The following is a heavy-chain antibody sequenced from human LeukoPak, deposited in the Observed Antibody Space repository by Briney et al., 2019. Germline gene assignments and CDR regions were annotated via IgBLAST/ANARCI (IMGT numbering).Heavy chain of an antibody. D-gene: IGHD2-2*01. CDR2: IYPGDSDT. Sequence: GESLKISCKGSRYRFTSYWIGWVRQMPGKGLEWMGIIYPGDSDTRYSPSFQGQVTISADKSISTAYLQRSSLKASDTAMYYCARFPCSSTSCYEDGFDYWGQGTLVTVSS. V-gene: IGHV5-51*01. CDR3: ARFPCSSTSCYEDGFDY. J-gene: IGHJ4*02. CDR1: RYRFTSYW.